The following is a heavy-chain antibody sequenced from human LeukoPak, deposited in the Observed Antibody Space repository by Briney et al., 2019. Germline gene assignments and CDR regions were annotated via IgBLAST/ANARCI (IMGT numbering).Heavy chain of an antibody. CDR2: ISSSSSYI. CDR3: ARVDTIFGVVIPTFDY. Sequence: KPGGSLRLSCAASGFTFSSYSMNWVRQAPGKGLEGVSSISSSSSYIYYADSVKGRFTISRDNAKNSLYLQMNSLRAEDTAVYYCARVDTIFGVVIPTFDYWGQGTLVTVSS. V-gene: IGHV3-21*01. D-gene: IGHD3-3*01. J-gene: IGHJ4*02. CDR1: GFTFSSYS.